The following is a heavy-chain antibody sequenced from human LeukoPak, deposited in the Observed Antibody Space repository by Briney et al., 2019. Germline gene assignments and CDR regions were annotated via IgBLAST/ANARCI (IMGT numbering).Heavy chain of an antibody. V-gene: IGHV4-30-2*01. CDR3: ASNSLLRFLEWPEGGLDAFDI. CDR2: IYHSGST. D-gene: IGHD3-3*01. CDR1: GGSISSGGYY. J-gene: IGHJ3*02. Sequence: PSGTLSLTCAVSGGSISSGGYYWSWIRQPPGKGLEWIGYIYHSGSTYYNPSLKSRVTISVDRSKNQFSLKLSSVTAADTAVYYCASNSLLRFLEWPEGGLDAFDIWGQGTMVTVSS.